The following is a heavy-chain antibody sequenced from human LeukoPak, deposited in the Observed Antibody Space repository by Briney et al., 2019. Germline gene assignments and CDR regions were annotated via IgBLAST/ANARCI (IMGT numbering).Heavy chain of an antibody. J-gene: IGHJ4*02. D-gene: IGHD6-13*01. Sequence: GASVKVSCTASGYTFTSYGISWVRQAPGQGLEWMGWINPNSGGTNYAQKFQGRVTMTRDTSISTAYMELSRLRSDDTAVYYCARGTLGAGTSLYYFDYWGQGTLVTVSS. CDR2: INPNSGGT. CDR1: GYTFTSYG. V-gene: IGHV1-2*02. CDR3: ARGTLGAGTSLYYFDY.